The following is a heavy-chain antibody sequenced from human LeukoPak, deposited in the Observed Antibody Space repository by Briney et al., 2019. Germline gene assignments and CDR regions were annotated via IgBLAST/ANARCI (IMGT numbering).Heavy chain of an antibody. CDR1: GFTFSSYS. V-gene: IGHV3-21*01. CDR3: VRESGDYGSADMPGYYYYMDV. CDR2: ISSSSSYI. J-gene: IGHJ6*03. Sequence: GGSLRLSCAASGFTFSSYSMNWVRQAPGKGLEWVSSISSSSSYIYYADSVKGRFTISRDNAKNTVYLQMTTLRAEDTALYYCVRESGDYGSADMPGYYYYMDVWAKGTTVIVSS. D-gene: IGHD3-10*01.